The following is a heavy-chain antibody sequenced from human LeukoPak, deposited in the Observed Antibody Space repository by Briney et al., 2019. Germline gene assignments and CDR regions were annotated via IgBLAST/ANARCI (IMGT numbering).Heavy chain of an antibody. CDR2: ISSSSSTI. V-gene: IGHV3-48*02. CDR3: ARDTSVYYYFDY. Sequence: PGGSLRLSCAASGFTFSSYSMDWVRQAPGKGLEWVSYISSSSSTIYYADSVKGRFTISRDDAKNSLYLQMDSLRDENTAVYYCARDTSVYYYFDYWGQGTLVTVSS. CDR1: GFTFSSYS. D-gene: IGHD3-22*01. J-gene: IGHJ4*02.